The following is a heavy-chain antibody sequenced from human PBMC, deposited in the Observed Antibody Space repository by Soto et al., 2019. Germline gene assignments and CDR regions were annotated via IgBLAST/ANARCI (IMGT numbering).Heavy chain of an antibody. CDR3: ARGFTIFGVVHGLYDY. V-gene: IGHV3-64*01. D-gene: IGHD3-3*01. Sequence: GGSLRLSCAASGFTFSSYAMHWVRQAPGKGLEYVSAISPNGGSTYYANSVKGRFTISRDNSKNTLYLQMGSLRPEDMAVYYCARGFTIFGVVHGLYDYWGQGTLVTVSS. CDR1: GFTFSSYA. J-gene: IGHJ4*02. CDR2: ISPNGGST.